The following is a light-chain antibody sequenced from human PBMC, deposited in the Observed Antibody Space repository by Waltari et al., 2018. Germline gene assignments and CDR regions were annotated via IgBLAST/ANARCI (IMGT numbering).Light chain of an antibody. CDR2: SNN. V-gene: IGLV1-44*01. Sequence: QSVLTQPPSASGTPGQRLTIPCSGSSSNIGGNHVNRYHHYPVTAPNLLIYSNNRRPSGVPDRFSGSKSGTSASRAISGLQSEDEADYYCAAWDDSLGGPYVVFGGGTKLTVL. CDR3: AAWDDSLGGPYVV. CDR1: SSNIGGNH. J-gene: IGLJ2*01.